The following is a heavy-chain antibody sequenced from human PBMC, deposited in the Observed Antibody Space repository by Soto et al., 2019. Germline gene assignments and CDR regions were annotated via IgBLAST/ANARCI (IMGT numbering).Heavy chain of an antibody. V-gene: IGHV4-34*01. CDR1: GGSFSGYY. CDR3: AHAGNYYYYGMDV. J-gene: IGHJ6*02. CDR2: INHSGST. Sequence: PSETLSLTCAVYGGSFSGYYWSWIRQPPGKGLEWIGEINHSGSTNYNPSLKSRVTISVDTSKNQFSLKLSSVTAADTAVYYCAHAGNYYYYGMDVWGQGTTVTVSS.